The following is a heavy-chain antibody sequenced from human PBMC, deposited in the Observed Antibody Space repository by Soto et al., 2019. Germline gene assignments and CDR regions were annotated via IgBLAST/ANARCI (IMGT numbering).Heavy chain of an antibody. Sequence: QVQLQQSGPGLVKPSQTLSLTCAISGDSVSSNSAAWNWIRQSPSRGLEWLGRTYYRSKWYNDYAVCGKSRIAINRDTSKNQVSLQLNSVTPEDTAVYYCARGDYSNYWVREIDYYSCGMDVWGQGTTVTVSS. CDR1: GDSVSSNSAA. CDR2: TYYRSKWYN. CDR3: ARGDYSNYWVREIDYYSCGMDV. D-gene: IGHD4-4*01. J-gene: IGHJ6*02. V-gene: IGHV6-1*01.